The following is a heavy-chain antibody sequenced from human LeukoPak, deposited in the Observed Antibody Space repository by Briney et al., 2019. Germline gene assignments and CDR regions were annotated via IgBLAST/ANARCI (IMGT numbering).Heavy chain of an antibody. CDR3: ARVREGLTMIDYFDY. CDR1: GFTFSSYA. V-gene: IGHV3-64*01. J-gene: IGHJ4*02. CDR2: ISSNGGST. Sequence: GGSLRLSCAASGFTFSSYAMHWVRQAPGKGLEYVSAISSNGGSTYYANSVKGRFTISRDNSKNTLYLQMNSLRAEDTAVYYCARVREGLTMIDYFDYWGQGTLVTVSS. D-gene: IGHD3-22*01.